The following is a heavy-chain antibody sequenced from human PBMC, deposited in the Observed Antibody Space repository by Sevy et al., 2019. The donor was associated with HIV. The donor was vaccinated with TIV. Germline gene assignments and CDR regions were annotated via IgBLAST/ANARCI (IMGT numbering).Heavy chain of an antibody. V-gene: IGHV3-15*01. Sequence: GGSLRLSCAASGFTFSNAWMSWVRQAPGKGLEWAGRIKSKTDGGTTDYAAPLKGRFTISRDDSKNTLYLQMNSLKTEDTAIYYCTTASNKRGLSALLDYWGQGTLVTVSS. CDR2: IKSKTDGGTT. J-gene: IGHJ4*02. CDR3: TTASNKRGLSALLDY. CDR1: GFTFSNAW. D-gene: IGHD3-10*01.